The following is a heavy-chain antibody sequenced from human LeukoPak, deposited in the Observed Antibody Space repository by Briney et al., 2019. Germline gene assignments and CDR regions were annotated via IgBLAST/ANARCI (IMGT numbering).Heavy chain of an antibody. CDR2: IIPIFGIA. CDR1: GGTFSSYA. Sequence: SVKVSCKPSGGTFSSYAISWVRQAPGQGLEWMGRIIPIFGIANYAQKFQGRVTITADKSTSTVYMELSSLRSEDTAVYYCARGDSSGYSALMDVWGQGTTVTVSS. J-gene: IGHJ6*02. D-gene: IGHD3-22*01. CDR3: ARGDSSGYSALMDV. V-gene: IGHV1-69*04.